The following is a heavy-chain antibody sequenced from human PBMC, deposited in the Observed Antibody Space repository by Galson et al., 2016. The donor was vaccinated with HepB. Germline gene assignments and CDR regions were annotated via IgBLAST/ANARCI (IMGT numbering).Heavy chain of an antibody. CDR3: AIAFGSGSYHQFFDY. D-gene: IGHD3-10*01. V-gene: IGHV1-18*01. J-gene: IGHJ4*02. CDR2: ISAYTGGT. CDR1: GYIFTNHG. Sequence: SVKVSCKASGYIFTNHGMSWVRQAPGEGPEWMGWISAYTGGTNLAQKFQGRVTMTTDTATSTAYMELRGLRSDDTAVYYCAIAFGSGSYHQFFDYWGQGTLVTVSS.